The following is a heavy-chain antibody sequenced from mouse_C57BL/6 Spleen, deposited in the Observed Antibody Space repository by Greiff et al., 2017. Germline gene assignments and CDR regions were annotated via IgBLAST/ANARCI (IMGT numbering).Heavy chain of an antibody. J-gene: IGHJ2*01. D-gene: IGHD1-1*01. CDR3: ARRYYYGSSSLDY. CDR1: GYTFPDYN. Sequence: VQLQQSGPELVKPGASVKIPCKASGYTFPDYNMDWVKQSHGQSLEWIGDINPNNGGTIYNQKFKGKATLTVDKSSSTAYMELRSLTSEDTAVYYCARRYYYGSSSLDYWGQGTTLTVSS. V-gene: IGHV1-18*01. CDR2: INPNNGGT.